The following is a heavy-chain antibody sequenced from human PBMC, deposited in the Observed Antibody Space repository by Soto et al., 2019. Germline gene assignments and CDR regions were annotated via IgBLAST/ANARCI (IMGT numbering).Heavy chain of an antibody. CDR3: ARDGEDLLRNIPGDAFDI. D-gene: IGHD3-22*01. Sequence: GGSLRLSCAASGFTFSSHAMHWVRQAPGKGLEWVAVISYDGSKIYYADSVKGRFTISRDNSKNTLYLQVNSLTAEDTAVYFCARDGEDLLRNIPGDAFDIWGQGTMVTVS. V-gene: IGHV3-30-3*01. CDR2: ISYDGSKI. CDR1: GFTFSSHA. J-gene: IGHJ3*02.